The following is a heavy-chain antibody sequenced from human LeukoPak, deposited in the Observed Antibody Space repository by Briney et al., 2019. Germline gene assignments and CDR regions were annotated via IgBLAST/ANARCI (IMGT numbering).Heavy chain of an antibody. D-gene: IGHD3-16*01. J-gene: IGHJ3*02. V-gene: IGHV4-39*01. CDR2: IYYSGST. CDR3: ARHPRIRAWGPPPTFDI. Sequence: SETLSLTCTVSGGSISSSSYYWGWIRQPPGKGLEWIGSIYYSGSTYYNPSLKSRVTISVDTSKNQFSLKLSSVTAADTAVYYCARHPRIRAWGPPPTFDIWGQGTMVTVSS. CDR1: GGSISSSSYY.